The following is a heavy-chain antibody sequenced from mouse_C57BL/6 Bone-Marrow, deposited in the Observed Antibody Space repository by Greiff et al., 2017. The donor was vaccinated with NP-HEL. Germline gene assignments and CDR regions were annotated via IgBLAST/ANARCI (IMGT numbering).Heavy chain of an antibody. V-gene: IGHV1-52*01. J-gene: IGHJ2*01. Sequence: VQLQQPGAELVRPGSSVKLSCKASGYTFTSYWMHWVKQRPIQGLEWIGNIDPSDSETHYNQKFKDKATLTVDKSSSTAYMQLSSLTSEDSAVYYCARPLHYYGSSLFDYWGQGTTLTVSS. D-gene: IGHD1-1*01. CDR3: ARPLHYYGSSLFDY. CDR2: IDPSDSET. CDR1: GYTFTSYW.